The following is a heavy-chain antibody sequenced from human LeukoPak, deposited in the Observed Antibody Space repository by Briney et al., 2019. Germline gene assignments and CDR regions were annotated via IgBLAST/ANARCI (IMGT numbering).Heavy chain of an antibody. V-gene: IGHV3-23*01. CDR1: GFTFSSKG. CDR2: ISGSGGST. CDR3: ARDPLSSSSFDL. Sequence: QTGGSLRLSCAASGFTFSSKGMSWVRQAAGKGLKWVSTISGSGGSTDYADSVKGRFTISRDNAKNSLYLQMNSLRAEDTAVYYCARDPLSSSSFDLWGQGTLVTVSS. J-gene: IGHJ4*02. D-gene: IGHD6-13*01.